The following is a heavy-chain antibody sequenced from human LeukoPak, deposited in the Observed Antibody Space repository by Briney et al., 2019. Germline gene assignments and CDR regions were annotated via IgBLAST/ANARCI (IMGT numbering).Heavy chain of an antibody. V-gene: IGHV4-4*09. CDR3: ARLHYYYYYYMDV. CDR2: IYTSGST. J-gene: IGHJ6*03. Sequence: SETLFLTCTVSGGSISSYYWSWIRQPPGKGLEWIGYIYTSGSTNYNPSLKSRVTISVDTSKNQFSLKLSSVTAADTAVYYCARLHYYYYYYMDVWGKGTTVTVSS. CDR1: GGSISSYY.